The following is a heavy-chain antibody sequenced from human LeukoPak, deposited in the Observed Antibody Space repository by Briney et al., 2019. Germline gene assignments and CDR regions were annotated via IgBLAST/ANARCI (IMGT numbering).Heavy chain of an antibody. J-gene: IGHJ4*02. CDR2: IRYDGSNK. Sequence: GGSLRLSCAASGFTFSSYGMHWVRQAPGKGLEWVAFIRYDGSNKYYADSVRGRLTISRDNSKNTLYLQMNSLRAEDTAVYYCARARLHHRSFDLKTSYYFDYWGQGTLVTVSS. CDR1: GFTFSSYG. V-gene: IGHV3-30*02. D-gene: IGHD6-25*01. CDR3: ARARLHHRSFDLKTSYYFDY.